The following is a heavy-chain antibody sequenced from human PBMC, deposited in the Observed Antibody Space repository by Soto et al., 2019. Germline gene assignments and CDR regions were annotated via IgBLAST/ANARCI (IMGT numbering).Heavy chain of an antibody. D-gene: IGHD3-9*01. J-gene: IGHJ5*02. CDR2: ISAYNGNT. V-gene: IGHV1-18*01. CDR1: GYTFTSYG. CDR3: ARDLRVRYFDWPPGFDP. Sequence: ASVKVSCKASGYTFTSYGISWVRQAPGQGLEWMGWISAYNGNTNYAQKLQGRVTMTTDTSTSTAYMELRSLRSDDTAVYYCARDLRVRYFDWPPGFDPWGQGTLVTVSS.